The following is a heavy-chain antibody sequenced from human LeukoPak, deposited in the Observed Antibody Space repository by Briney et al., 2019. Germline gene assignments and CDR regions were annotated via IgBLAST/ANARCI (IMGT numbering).Heavy chain of an antibody. CDR3: ARGRTIFGVVISPAYYYGMDV. V-gene: IGHV1-46*01. CDR2: INPSGGST. CDR1: GYTFTSYY. J-gene: IGHJ6*02. D-gene: IGHD3-3*01. Sequence: ASVKVSCKASGYTFTSYYMHWVRQAPGQGLEWMGIINPSGGSTSYAQKFQGRVTMTRDTSTSTVYMELSSLRSEDTAVYYCARGRTIFGVVISPAYYYGMDVWGQGTTVTVSS.